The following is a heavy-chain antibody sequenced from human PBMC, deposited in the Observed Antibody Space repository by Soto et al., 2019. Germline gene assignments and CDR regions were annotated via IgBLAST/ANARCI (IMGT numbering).Heavy chain of an antibody. CDR3: ARESLDYYYDSSGYYSYYGMDV. CDR2: IYSGGST. Sequence: EVQLVESGGGLIQPGGSLRLSCAASGFTVSSNYMSWVRQAPGKGLEWVSVIYSGGSTYYADSVKGRFTISRDNSKNTLYLQMNSLRAEDTAVYYCARESLDYYYDSSGYYSYYGMDVWGQGTTVTVSS. J-gene: IGHJ6*02. CDR1: GFTVSSNY. D-gene: IGHD3-22*01. V-gene: IGHV3-53*01.